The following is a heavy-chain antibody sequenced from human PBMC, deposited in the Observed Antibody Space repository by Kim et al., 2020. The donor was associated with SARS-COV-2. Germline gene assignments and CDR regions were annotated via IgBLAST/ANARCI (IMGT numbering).Heavy chain of an antibody. CDR3: ARDFTMVRGVDY. Sequence: GGSLRLSCAASGFTFSSYGMHWVRQAPGKGLEWVAVIWYDGSNKYYADSVKGRFTISRDNSKNTLYLQMNSLRAEDTAVYYCARDFTMVRGVDYWVQGTLVTVSS. D-gene: IGHD3-10*01. CDR1: GFTFSSYG. CDR2: IWYDGSNK. V-gene: IGHV3-33*01. J-gene: IGHJ4*02.